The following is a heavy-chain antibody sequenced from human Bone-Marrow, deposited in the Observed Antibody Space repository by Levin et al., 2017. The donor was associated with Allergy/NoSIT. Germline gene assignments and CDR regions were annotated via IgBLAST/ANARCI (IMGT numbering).Heavy chain of an antibody. Sequence: TSETLSLTCTVSGGSVSSGSYYWSWIRQPPGKGLEWIGYIYYSGSTNYNPSLKSRVTISVDTSKNQFSLKLSSVTAADTAVYYCARDGGAAIKDYYYYYMDVWGKGTTVTVSS. D-gene: IGHD2-2*01. V-gene: IGHV4-61*01. CDR3: ARDGGAAIKDYYYYYMDV. CDR1: GGSVSSGSYY. CDR2: IYYSGST. J-gene: IGHJ6*03.